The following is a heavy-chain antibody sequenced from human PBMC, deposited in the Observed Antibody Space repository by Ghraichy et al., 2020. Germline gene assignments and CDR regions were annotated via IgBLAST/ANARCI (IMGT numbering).Heavy chain of an antibody. D-gene: IGHD1-26*01. CDR1: GASVGSNSFY. CDR2: IFHTGKT. J-gene: IGHJ5*02. V-gene: IGHV4-39*01. Sequence: SETLSLTCSVSGASVGSNSFYWAWIRQPPGKERVWIVRIFHTGKTYYSPSLSSRVTISVDTSKNQFSLRLNSVTAADTAAYFCERRFGYSGGWAPWGQGTRVTVSS. CDR3: ERRFGYSGGWAP.